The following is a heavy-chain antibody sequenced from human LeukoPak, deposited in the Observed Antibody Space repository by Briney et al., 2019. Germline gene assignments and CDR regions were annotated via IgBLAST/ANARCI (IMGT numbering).Heavy chain of an antibody. CDR2: MNPNSGNT. V-gene: IGHV1-8*01. CDR1: GYTFTSYD. Sequence: GASVTVFCTASGYTFTSYDIHWVRHATGQAIEWMGWMNPNSGNTGYAQKFQGRVTMTRNTSISTAYMELSSLRSEDTAVYYCARAQHYYDSSGAFWGQGTLVTVSS. CDR3: ARAQHYYDSSGAF. D-gene: IGHD3-22*01. J-gene: IGHJ4*02.